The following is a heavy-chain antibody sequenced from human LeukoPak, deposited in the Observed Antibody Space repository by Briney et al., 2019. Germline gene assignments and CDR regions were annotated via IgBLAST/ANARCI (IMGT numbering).Heavy chain of an antibody. V-gene: IGHV4-59*01. CDR1: GGSISSYY. CDR3: AREGYRYGLDY. CDR2: IYYSGST. Sequence: SETLSLTCTVSGGSISSYYWSWIRQPPGKGLEWIGYIYYSGSTNYNPSVKSRVTISVDTSKNQFSLKLSSVTAADTAVYYCAREGYRYGLDYWGQGTLVTVSS. J-gene: IGHJ4*02. D-gene: IGHD5-18*01.